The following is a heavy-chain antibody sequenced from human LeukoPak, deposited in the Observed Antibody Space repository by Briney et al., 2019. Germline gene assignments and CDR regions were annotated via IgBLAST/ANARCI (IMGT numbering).Heavy chain of an antibody. V-gene: IGHV3-30*02. CDR2: IRFDGSNK. CDR3: ANVGGIAVATYYYMDV. J-gene: IGHJ6*03. D-gene: IGHD6-19*01. Sequence: GGSLRLSCAASGFTFRSYDMHWVRQAPGTGLEWVAFIRFDGSNKYYADSVKGRFTISRDNSKNTLYLQMNSLRAEDTAVYYCANVGGIAVATYYYMDVWGKGTTVTVSS. CDR1: GFTFRSYD.